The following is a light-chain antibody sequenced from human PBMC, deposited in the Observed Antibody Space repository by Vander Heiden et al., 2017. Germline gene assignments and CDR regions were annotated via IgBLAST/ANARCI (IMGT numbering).Light chain of an antibody. CDR1: QSVTRY. CDR3: QQSFSIPYT. CDR2: GAS. V-gene: IGKV1-39*01. Sequence: DLQMTQSPSSLSASAGDRVTITCRASQSVTRYLNWYQQKPGQAPDLLISGASSLQSGVPSRFSGSGSGTDFTLTINSLQPEDFGTYYCQQSFSIPYTFGQGTKLEI. J-gene: IGKJ2*01.